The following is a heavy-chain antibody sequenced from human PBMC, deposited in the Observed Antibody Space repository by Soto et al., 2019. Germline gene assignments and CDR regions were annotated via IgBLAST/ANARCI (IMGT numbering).Heavy chain of an antibody. Sequence: EVQLLESGGGLVQPGGSLRLSCAASGFTFSSYAMSWVRQAPGKGLEWVSIIGGSMFYADSVKGRFAISRDNSKNMLYLQMNSLRAEDTSVYYCAKDYRISGNSITGFYAFDIWGQGTMVTVSS. CDR3: AKDYRISGNSITGFYAFDI. J-gene: IGHJ3*02. CDR2: IGGSM. D-gene: IGHD1-20*01. V-gene: IGHV3-23*01. CDR1: GFTFSSYA.